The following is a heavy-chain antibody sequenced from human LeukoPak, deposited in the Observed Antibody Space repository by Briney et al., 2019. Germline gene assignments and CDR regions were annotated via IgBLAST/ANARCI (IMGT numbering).Heavy chain of an antibody. CDR2: IWYDGSNK. D-gene: IGHD3-3*01. CDR1: GFTFSSYG. Sequence: SGGSLRLSCAASGFTFSSYGMHWVRQAPGKGLEWVAVIWYDGSNKYYADSVTGRFTISRDNSKNTLYLQMNSLRAEDTAVYYCARDSSYDFWSGYYFPYYGMDVWGQGTTVTVSS. V-gene: IGHV3-33*01. CDR3: ARDSSYDFWSGYYFPYYGMDV. J-gene: IGHJ6*02.